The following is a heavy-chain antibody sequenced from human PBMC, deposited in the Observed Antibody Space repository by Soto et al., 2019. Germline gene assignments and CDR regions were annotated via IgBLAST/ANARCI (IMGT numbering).Heavy chain of an antibody. D-gene: IGHD3-3*01. CDR1: GYSFTSYW. V-gene: IGHV5-51*01. J-gene: IGHJ6*02. CDR2: IYPCDSDT. Sequence: PRESLKISCKGSGYSFTSYWIGWVRQMPGKGLEWMGIIYPCDSDTRYSPSFQGQVTISAYKSISTAYLQWSSLKASDTAMYYCARHLRSYYDFWSGYLEKYYYYYGMDVWGQGTTVTVSS. CDR3: ARHLRSYYDFWSGYLEKYYYYYGMDV.